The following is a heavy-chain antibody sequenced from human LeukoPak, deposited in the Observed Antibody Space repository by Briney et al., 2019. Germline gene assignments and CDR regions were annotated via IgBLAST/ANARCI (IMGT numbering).Heavy chain of an antibody. CDR3: ARDPDIVATLPNY. J-gene: IGHJ3*01. V-gene: IGHV1-69*04. D-gene: IGHD5-12*01. Sequence: ASVKVSCKASGGTFSSYAISWVRQAPGQGLEWMGRIIPILGIANYAQKFQGRVTITADKSTGTAYMELSSLRSEDTAVYYCARDPDIVATLPNYWGQGTVVTVSS. CDR2: IIPILGIA. CDR1: GGTFSSYA.